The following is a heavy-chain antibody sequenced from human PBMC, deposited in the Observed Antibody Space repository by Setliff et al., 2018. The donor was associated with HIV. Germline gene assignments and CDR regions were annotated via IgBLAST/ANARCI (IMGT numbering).Heavy chain of an antibody. J-gene: IGHJ5*02. CDR2: IYSTGNT. Sequence: PSETLSLTCSVSGGSISSSSYHWAWIRQPPGKGLEWIGHIYSTGNTNYNPSLEGRVTMSVDTSKNQFSLNLSSLTAADTAVYYCARLQTHQWLISAGWFDPWGQGILVTVSS. CDR1: GGSISSSSYH. V-gene: IGHV4-39*01. D-gene: IGHD6-19*01. CDR3: ARLQTHQWLISAGWFDP.